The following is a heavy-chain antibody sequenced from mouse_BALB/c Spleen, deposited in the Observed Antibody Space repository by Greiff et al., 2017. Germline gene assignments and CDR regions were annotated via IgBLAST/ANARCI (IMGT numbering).Heavy chain of an antibody. CDR3: ARDLDYGFAY. CDR1: GFTFTDYY. D-gene: IGHD2-4*01. Sequence: DVKLVESGGGLVQPGGSLRLSCATSGFTFTDYYMSWVRQPPGKALEWLGFIRNKANGYTTEYSASVKGRFTISRDNSQSILYLQMNTLRAEDSATYYCARDLDYGFAYWGQGTLVTVSA. V-gene: IGHV7-3*02. J-gene: IGHJ3*01. CDR2: IRNKANGYTT.